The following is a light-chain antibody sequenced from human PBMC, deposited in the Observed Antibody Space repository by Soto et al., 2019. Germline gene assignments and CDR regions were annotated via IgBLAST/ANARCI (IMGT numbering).Light chain of an antibody. J-gene: IGKJ1*01. CDR2: KAS. CDR3: QQYNSYSQT. V-gene: IGKV1-5*03. Sequence: DIQMTQSPSTLSASVGDTVTVTCRASQSVSGWLAWYQQKPGKAPKLLIYKASTLKSGVPSRFSGSGSGTEFTLTISSLQPDDFATYYCQQYNSYSQTFGQGTKVDIK. CDR1: QSVSGW.